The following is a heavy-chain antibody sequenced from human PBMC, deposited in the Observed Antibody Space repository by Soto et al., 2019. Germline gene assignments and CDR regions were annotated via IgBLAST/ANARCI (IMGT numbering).Heavy chain of an antibody. J-gene: IGHJ5*02. V-gene: IGHV3-49*01. CDR3: ARGPVSRSGSGSSIPWWFDP. Sequence: GGSLRLSCTASGFTFGDYAMSWFRQAPGKGLEWVGFIRSKAYGGKTEYTASVKSKFTISRDDSKRIAYLQMISLRAEDTAVYYCARGPVSRSGSGSSIPWWFDPWGQGT. D-gene: IGHD1-26*01. CDR1: GFTFGDYA. CDR2: IRSKAYGGKT.